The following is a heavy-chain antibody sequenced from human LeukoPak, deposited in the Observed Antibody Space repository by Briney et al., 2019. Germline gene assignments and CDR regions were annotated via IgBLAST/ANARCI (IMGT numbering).Heavy chain of an antibody. J-gene: IGHJ3*02. V-gene: IGHV3-9*01. CDR1: GFTFDDYA. CDR2: ISWNSGSI. CDR3: AKDMSLQVAGTGNDAFDI. Sequence: GGSLRLSCAASGFTFDDYAMHWVRQAPGKGLEWVSGISWNSGSIGYADSVKGRFAISRDNAKNSLYLQMNSLRAEDTALYYCAKDMSLQVAGTGNDAFDIWGQGTMVTVSS. D-gene: IGHD6-19*01.